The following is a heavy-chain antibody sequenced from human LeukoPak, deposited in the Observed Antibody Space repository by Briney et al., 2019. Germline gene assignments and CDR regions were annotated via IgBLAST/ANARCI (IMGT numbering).Heavy chain of an antibody. D-gene: IGHD6-6*01. V-gene: IGHV3-11*01. CDR2: IKSSGGTI. Sequence: GGSLRLSCAASGFTFSDYYMSWIRQAPGKGLEYISYIKSSGGTIYYADSVKGRFTISRDNAKNSLYLQMNNLRAEDTAVYYCARDRGGRQLVGYWGQGILVTVSS. CDR1: GFTFSDYY. CDR3: ARDRGGRQLVGY. J-gene: IGHJ4*02.